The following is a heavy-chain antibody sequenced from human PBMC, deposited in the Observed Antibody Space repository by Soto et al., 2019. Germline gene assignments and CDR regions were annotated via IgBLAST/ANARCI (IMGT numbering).Heavy chain of an antibody. CDR1: GFTFSDST. CDR2: IRSEVYSYAT. D-gene: IGHD3-10*02. V-gene: IGHV3-73*02. J-gene: IGHJ6*02. Sequence: EVQLVESGGGLVQPGGSLKVSCAASGFTFSDSTIHWVRQASGKGLEWVGRIRSEVYSYATVGAASVKDRFTISRDDSKNTEYLQMNSLKIEDTAGYYCSRCSGSYCMDVLGQGTTVTVSS. CDR3: SRCSGSYCMDV.